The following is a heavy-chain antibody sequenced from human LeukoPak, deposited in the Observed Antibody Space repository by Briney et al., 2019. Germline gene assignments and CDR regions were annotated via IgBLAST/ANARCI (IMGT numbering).Heavy chain of an antibody. CDR2: ISGANGDT. J-gene: IGHJ3*02. V-gene: IGHV1-18*04. CDR1: GFIFSNFG. Sequence: GASVKVSCKASGFIFSNFGFIWVRQAPGQGFEWLGWISGANGDTYYTRRFQGRFTITPDTSMNTAYMELRSLRSDDTALYYCARRSSDDAFDIWGQGTLVTVSS. CDR3: ARRSSDDAFDI.